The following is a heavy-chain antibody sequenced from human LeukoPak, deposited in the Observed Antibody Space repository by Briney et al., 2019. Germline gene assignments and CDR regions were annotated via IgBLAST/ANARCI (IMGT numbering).Heavy chain of an antibody. J-gene: IGHJ3*02. CDR3: ARETTVVAAGAFDI. CDR2: IIPIFGTA. Sequence: SVKVSFTASGGTFSIYAISWVRQAPGQGLEWMGGIIPIFGTANYAQKFQGRVTITADESTSTAYMELSSLRSEDTAVYYCARETTVVAAGAFDIWGRGTMVTVSS. V-gene: IGHV1-69*01. CDR1: GGTFSIYA. D-gene: IGHD4-23*01.